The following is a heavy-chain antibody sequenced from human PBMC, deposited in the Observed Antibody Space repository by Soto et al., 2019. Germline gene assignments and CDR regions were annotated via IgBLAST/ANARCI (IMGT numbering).Heavy chain of an antibody. J-gene: IGHJ6*02. CDR1: GGSFSGYY. V-gene: IGHV4-34*01. Sequence: SETLSLTCAVYGGSFSGYYWSWIRQPPGKGLEWIGEINHSGSTNYNPSLKSRVTISVDTSKNQFSLKLSSVTAADTAVYYCARGRRYYYDSSAYFTLYYYYGMDVWGQGTTVTVSS. D-gene: IGHD3-22*01. CDR3: ARGRRYYYDSSAYFTLYYYYGMDV. CDR2: INHSGST.